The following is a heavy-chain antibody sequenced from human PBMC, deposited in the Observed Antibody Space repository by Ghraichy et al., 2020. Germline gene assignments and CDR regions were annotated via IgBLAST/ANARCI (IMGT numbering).Heavy chain of an antibody. V-gene: IGHV4-31*03. J-gene: IGHJ6*02. CDR1: GDSVKSRTHY. Sequence: SETLSLTCNVSGDSVKSRTHYWTWIRERPGKGLEWIGYIYHSGNTYYNPSLKSRVTISIDTSQNQFFLRLSSVTAADTALYYCAREGLTTVRSVIENYYGLDVWGQGTAVTVSS. CDR2: IYHSGNT. CDR3: AREGLTTVRSVIENYYGLDV. D-gene: IGHD3-10*01.